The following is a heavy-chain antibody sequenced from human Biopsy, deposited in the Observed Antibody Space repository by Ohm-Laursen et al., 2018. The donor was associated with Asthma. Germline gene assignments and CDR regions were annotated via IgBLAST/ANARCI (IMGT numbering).Heavy chain of an antibody. CDR1: GFTFSSSA. CDR2: ISYDGNHK. D-gene: IGHD5-12*01. Sequence: SLRLSCAAPGFTFSSSAMSWVRQAPGKGLEWVAVISYDGNHKFYEDSVKGRFTISRDNFKNTLYLQMNSLRTEDTAVYYCAKRRGYSGHDNDYWGQGTLVIVSS. V-gene: IGHV3-30*18. CDR3: AKRRGYSGHDNDY. J-gene: IGHJ4*02.